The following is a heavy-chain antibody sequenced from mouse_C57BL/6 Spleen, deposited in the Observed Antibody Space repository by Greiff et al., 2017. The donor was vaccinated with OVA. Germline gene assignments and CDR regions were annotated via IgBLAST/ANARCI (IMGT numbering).Heavy chain of an antibody. D-gene: IGHD1-1*01. CDR1: GYTFTSYW. CDR2: IYPSDSET. J-gene: IGHJ4*01. V-gene: IGHV1-61*01. CDR3: ARSTTVVATGAMDY. Sequence: QVQLKQPGAELVRPGSSVKLSCKASGYTFTSYWMDWVKQRPGQGLEWIGNIYPSDSETHYNQKFKDKATLTVDKSSSTAYMQLSSLTSEDSAVYYCARSTTVVATGAMDYWGQGTSVTVSS.